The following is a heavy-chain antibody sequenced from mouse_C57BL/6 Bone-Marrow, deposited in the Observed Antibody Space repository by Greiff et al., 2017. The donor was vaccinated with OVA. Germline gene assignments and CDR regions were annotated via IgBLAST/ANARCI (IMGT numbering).Heavy chain of an antibody. V-gene: IGHV1-63*01. CDR3: ATNYGWAWFAY. J-gene: IGHJ3*01. CDR1: GYTFTNYW. CDR2: IYPGGGYN. Sequence: LVESGAELVRPGTSVKMSCKASGYTFTNYWIGWAKQRPGHGLEWIGDIYPGGGYNNYNEKFKGKATLTSDKSTSTAYMQFSSLTSEDSAIYYCATNYGWAWFAYWGQGTLVTVSA. D-gene: IGHD1-1*01.